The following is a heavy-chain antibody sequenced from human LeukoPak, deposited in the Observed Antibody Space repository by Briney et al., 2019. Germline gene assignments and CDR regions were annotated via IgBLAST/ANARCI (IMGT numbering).Heavy chain of an antibody. V-gene: IGHV4-4*07. J-gene: IGHJ5*02. CDR3: ARERVSDWFDP. CDR1: GGSFSSYY. Sequence: SETLSLTCAVYGGSFSSYYWSWIRQPAGKGLEWIGRIYTSGSTNYNPSLKSRVTISVDKSKNQFSLKLSSVTAADTAVYHCARERVSDWFDPWGQGTLVTVSS. D-gene: IGHD6-13*01. CDR2: IYTSGST.